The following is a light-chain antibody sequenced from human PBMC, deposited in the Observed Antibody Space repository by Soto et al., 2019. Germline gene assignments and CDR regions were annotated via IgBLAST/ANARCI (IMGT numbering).Light chain of an antibody. CDR3: QQYNNWPRT. J-gene: IGKJ1*01. Sequence: DIVMTQSPATLSVSPGERATLSCRASQSVSSNLAWYQQKPGQAPRLLIYGASTRATGIPARFSGSGSGTEFTLTISGLQSEDFAVYYCQQYNNWPRTFGQGTKVDIK. CDR1: QSVSSN. V-gene: IGKV3-15*01. CDR2: GAS.